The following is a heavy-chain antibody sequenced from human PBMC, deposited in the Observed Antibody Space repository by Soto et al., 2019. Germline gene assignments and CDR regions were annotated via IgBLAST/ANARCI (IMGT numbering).Heavy chain of an antibody. J-gene: IGHJ4*02. CDR1: GFTFSRYS. CDR2: ISTSSDTI. Sequence: EVQLVESGGGLVHPGGSLRLSCAASGFTFSRYSMNWVRQAPGKGLEWVSYISTSSDTIYYADSVKGRFTISRDNVKNSLYLEMYGLRAVDTSVYYCATSRGPFDYWGQGTLVTVSS. V-gene: IGHV3-48*01. CDR3: ATSRGPFDY.